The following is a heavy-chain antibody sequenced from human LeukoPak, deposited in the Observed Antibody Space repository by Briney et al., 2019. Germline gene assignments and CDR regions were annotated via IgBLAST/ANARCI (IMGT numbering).Heavy chain of an antibody. V-gene: IGHV1-8*03. J-gene: IGHJ4*02. CDR1: GYTFTSYD. CDR2: MNPNNGNI. D-gene: IGHD5-24*01. Sequence: ASVKVSCKASGYTFTSYDINWVRQATGQGLEWMGWMNPNNGNIGYAQKFQGRVTITRNTSISTAYMELSSLRSEDTAVYYCARVEMATMEWSFDYWGQGTLVTVSS. CDR3: ARVEMATMEWSFDY.